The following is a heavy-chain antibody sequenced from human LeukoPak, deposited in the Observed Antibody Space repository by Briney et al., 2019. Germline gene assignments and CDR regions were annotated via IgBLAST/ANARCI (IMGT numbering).Heavy chain of an antibody. Sequence: ASVKVSCKASGYTFTSYDINWVRQATGQGLEWMGWMNPNSGNTGYAQKFQGRVTMTRNTSISTAYMELSSLRSEDTAVYYCARRYYDFWSGQGDNWFDPWGQGTLVTVSS. CDR2: MNPNSGNT. J-gene: IGHJ5*02. D-gene: IGHD3-3*01. CDR3: ARRYYDFWSGQGDNWFDP. V-gene: IGHV1-8*01. CDR1: GYTFTSYD.